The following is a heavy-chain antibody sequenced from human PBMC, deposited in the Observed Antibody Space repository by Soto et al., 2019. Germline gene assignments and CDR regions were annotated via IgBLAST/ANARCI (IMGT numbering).Heavy chain of an antibody. CDR1: GGTFSSYA. CDR3: ARDHPMSMIVVVITPFDY. J-gene: IGHJ4*02. CDR2: IIPIFGTA. Sequence: QVQLVQSGAEVKKPGSSVKVSCKASGGTFSSYAISWVRQAPGQGLEWMGGIIPIFGTANYAQKFQGRVTITRDTSASTAYMELSSLRSEDTAVYYCARDHPMSMIVVVITPFDYWGQGTLVTVSS. V-gene: IGHV1-69*06. D-gene: IGHD3-22*01.